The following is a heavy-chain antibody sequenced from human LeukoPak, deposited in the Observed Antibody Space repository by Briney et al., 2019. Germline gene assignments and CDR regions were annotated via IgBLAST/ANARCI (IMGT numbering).Heavy chain of an antibody. V-gene: IGHV3-21*01. CDR2: ISGSSSYK. Sequence: KPGGSLRLSCAASGFTFSRYSMNWVRQAPGKGLEWVSSISGSSSYKYYADSAKGRFTISRDNAKNSLYLQMNSLRAEDTAVYYCARDFYDTSGYYYDYWGQGTLVTVSS. D-gene: IGHD3-22*01. CDR3: ARDFYDTSGYYYDY. J-gene: IGHJ4*02. CDR1: GFTFSRYS.